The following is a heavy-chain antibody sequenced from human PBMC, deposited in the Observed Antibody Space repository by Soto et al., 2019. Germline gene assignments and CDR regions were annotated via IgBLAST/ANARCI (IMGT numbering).Heavy chain of an antibody. V-gene: IGHV3-9*01. CDR2: ITWNSRVL. D-gene: IGHD3-3*01. J-gene: IGHJ4*02. Sequence: HPGGSLRLSCVGTGLNFDDFAMHWVQQAPGKGLEWVSGITWNSRVLAYADSVKGRFTISRDNARNSLYLQMDSLRDEDTALYYCAKGRYDFWSPYYFDSWGQGTLVTVSS. CDR3: AKGRYDFWSPYYFDS. CDR1: GLNFDDFA.